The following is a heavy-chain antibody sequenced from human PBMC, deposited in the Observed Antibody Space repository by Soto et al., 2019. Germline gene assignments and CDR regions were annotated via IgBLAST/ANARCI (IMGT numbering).Heavy chain of an antibody. CDR2: IIPIFGTA. CDR3: ARRESGRGYDGNWLDP. V-gene: IGHV1-69*13. CDR1: GGTFSSYA. J-gene: IGHJ5*02. D-gene: IGHD5-12*01. Sequence: SVKVSCKASGGTFSSYAISWVRQAPGQGLEWMGGIIPIFGTANYAQKFQGRVTITADESTSTAYMELSSLRSEDTAVYYCARRESGRGYDGNWLDPWGQGTLVTVYS.